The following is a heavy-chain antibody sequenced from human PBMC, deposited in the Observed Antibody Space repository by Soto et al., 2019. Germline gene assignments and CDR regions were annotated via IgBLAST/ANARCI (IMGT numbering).Heavy chain of an antibody. CDR3: AKDMENGYNPYYYYGMDV. CDR1: GFNFNDYG. D-gene: IGHD3-10*01. J-gene: IGHJ6*02. V-gene: IGHV3-9*01. Sequence: GGSLRLSCAASGFNFNDYGMHWVRQAPGKGLEWVSSISWNSVSIGYADSVKGRFTISRDNAKNSLYLQMNSLRAEDTALYYCAKDMENGYNPYYYYGMDVWGQGTTVTVYS. CDR2: ISWNSVSI.